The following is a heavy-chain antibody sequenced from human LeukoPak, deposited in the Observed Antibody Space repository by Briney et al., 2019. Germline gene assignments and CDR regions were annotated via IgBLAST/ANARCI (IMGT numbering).Heavy chain of an antibody. CDR2: FNHSWGA. Sequence: SETLSLTCAVYRGSFSGYYWTWFRQPPGKGLEWIGEFNHSWGAKYNPSLKSRATISVDTSKNHLSLSLNSVTAADTAVYYCAASLWFGIYPDYWGQGSLVTVSS. D-gene: IGHD3-10*01. V-gene: IGHV4-34*01. CDR3: AASLWFGIYPDY. J-gene: IGHJ4*02. CDR1: RGSFSGYY.